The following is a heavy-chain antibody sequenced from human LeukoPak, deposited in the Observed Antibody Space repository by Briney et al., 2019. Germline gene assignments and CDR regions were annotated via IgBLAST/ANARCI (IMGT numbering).Heavy chain of an antibody. V-gene: IGHV4-34*01. CDR1: GGSFSGYY. CDR2: INHSGST. J-gene: IGHJ3*02. Sequence: SSETLSLTCAVYGGSFSGYYWSWIRQPPGKGLEWLGEINHSGSTNYNPSLKSRVTISVETSKNQFSLKLSSVTAADTAVYYCARGRYNYGDPRGAFDIWGQGTMVTVSS. CDR3: ARGRYNYGDPRGAFDI. D-gene: IGHD4-17*01.